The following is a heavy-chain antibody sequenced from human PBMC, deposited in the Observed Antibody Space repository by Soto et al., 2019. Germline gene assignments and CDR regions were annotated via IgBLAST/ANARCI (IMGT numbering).Heavy chain of an antibody. Sequence: SETLSLTCAVSGDSITGDNWWSLVRHPPGKGLEWIGEIHHSGATNYNPSLKSRVTISVDRSKNQFSLKLSSVTAADTAVYYCARDLWGYCGTDCYPLDVWGQGTTVTVSS. CDR3: ARDLWGYCGTDCYPLDV. D-gene: IGHD2-21*02. V-gene: IGHV4-4*02. J-gene: IGHJ6*02. CDR2: IHHSGAT. CDR1: GDSITGDNW.